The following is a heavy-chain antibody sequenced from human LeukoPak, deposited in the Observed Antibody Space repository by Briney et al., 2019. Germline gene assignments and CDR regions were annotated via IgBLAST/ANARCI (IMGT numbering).Heavy chain of an antibody. V-gene: IGHV4-61*02. CDR3: ARKMEAADPNWFDS. CDR2: IYFSGIT. J-gene: IGHJ5*01. Sequence: KTSGTLSLTCTVSGGSISGGTYYWSWIRQPAGEGLEWIGRIYFSGITNYHSSLQSRGRISVDTSKNQFSLRLKSVTAADTAVYYCARKMEAADPNWFDSWGQGTLVTVSS. D-gene: IGHD6-13*01. CDR1: GGSISGGTYY.